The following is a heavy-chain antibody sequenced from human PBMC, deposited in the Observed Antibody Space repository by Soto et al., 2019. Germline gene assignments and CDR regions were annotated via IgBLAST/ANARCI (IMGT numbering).Heavy chain of an antibody. D-gene: IGHD1-1*01. CDR1: GYTFTSYD. V-gene: IGHV1-8*01. J-gene: IGHJ6*02. CDR2: MNPNSGNT. Sequence: QVQLVQSGAEVKKPGASVKVSCKASGYTFTSYDINWVRQATGQGLEWMGWMNPNSGNTGYAQKFQGRVTMTRNTSIRTPYIELSSLRFEDTVVYYCARERTGTTSMDVWGQGTRVTVSS. CDR3: ARERTGTTSMDV.